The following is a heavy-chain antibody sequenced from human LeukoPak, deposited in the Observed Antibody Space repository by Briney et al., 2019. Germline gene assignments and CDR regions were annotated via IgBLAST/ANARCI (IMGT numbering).Heavy chain of an antibody. J-gene: IGHJ4*02. CDR1: GGSISSGSYY. D-gene: IGHD3-22*01. CDR3: ARGGYYDSSGYYYLLDY. CDR2: IYHSGST. Sequence: SETLSLTCTVSGGSISSGSYYWSWIRQPPGKGLEWIGYIYHSGSTYYNPSLKSRVTISVDTSKNQFSLKLSSVTAADTAVYYCARGGYYDSSGYYYLLDYWGQGTLVTVSS. V-gene: IGHV4-30-2*01.